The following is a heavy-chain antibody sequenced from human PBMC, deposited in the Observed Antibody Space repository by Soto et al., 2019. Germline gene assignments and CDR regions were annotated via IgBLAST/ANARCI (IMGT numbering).Heavy chain of an antibody. CDR3: ARATSPSHYYYYYMDV. J-gene: IGHJ6*03. CDR1: GGSISSGGYY. D-gene: IGHD4-17*01. V-gene: IGHV4-31*03. Sequence: SETLSLTCTVSGGSISSGGYYWSWIRQHPGKGLEWIGYIYYSGSTYYNPSLKSRVTISVDTSKNQFSLKLSSVTAADTAVYYCARATSPSHYYYYYMDVWGKGTTVTVSS. CDR2: IYYSGST.